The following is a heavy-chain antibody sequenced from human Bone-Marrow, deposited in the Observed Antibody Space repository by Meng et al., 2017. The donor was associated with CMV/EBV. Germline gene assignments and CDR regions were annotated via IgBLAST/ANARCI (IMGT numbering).Heavy chain of an antibody. CDR1: GYTFTGYY. Sequence: ASVKVSCKASGYTFTGYYIHWVRQAPGQGLEWMGWINPNSGGTNYAQKFQGRVTMTSDTSITTAFMELSRLRSDDTAVYYCAREDNSMIRGIGDYWGQGTLVTGSS. V-gene: IGHV1-2*02. J-gene: IGHJ4*02. CDR3: AREDNSMIRGIGDY. D-gene: IGHD3-10*01. CDR2: INPNSGGT.